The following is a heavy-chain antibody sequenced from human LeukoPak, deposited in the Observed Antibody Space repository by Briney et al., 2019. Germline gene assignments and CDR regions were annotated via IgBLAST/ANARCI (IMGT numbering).Heavy chain of an antibody. J-gene: IGHJ6*02. CDR2: IGGDSGNT. V-gene: IGHV3-23*01. CDR1: AFTFSSYL. CDR3: AKARTGHLRSQDGMDV. D-gene: IGHD3-3*01. Sequence: GGSLRLSCAASAFTFSSYLMSWVRQAPGKGLEWVSAIGGDSGNTYYADSVKGRFTISRDNSKNTLYLQMNSLGAEDTAVYYCAKARTGHLRSQDGMDVWGQGTTVTVSS.